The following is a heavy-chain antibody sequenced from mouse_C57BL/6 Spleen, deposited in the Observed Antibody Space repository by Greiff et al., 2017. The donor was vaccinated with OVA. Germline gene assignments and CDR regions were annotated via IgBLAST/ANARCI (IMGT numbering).Heavy chain of an antibody. CDR1: GYAFSSYW. D-gene: IGHD2-3*01. Sequence: QVQLKQSGAELVKPGASVKISCKASGYAFSSYWMNWVKQRPGKGLEWIGQIYPGDGDTNYNGKFKGKATLTADKSSSTAYMQLSSLTSEDSAVYFCARWGLLNYFDYWGQGTTLTVSS. V-gene: IGHV1-80*01. CDR3: ARWGLLNYFDY. J-gene: IGHJ2*01. CDR2: IYPGDGDT.